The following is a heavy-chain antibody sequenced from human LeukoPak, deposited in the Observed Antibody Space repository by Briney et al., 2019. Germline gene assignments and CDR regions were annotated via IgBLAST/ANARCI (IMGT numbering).Heavy chain of an antibody. CDR3: ARVNYGSATKEDY. D-gene: IGHD3-10*01. CDR2: IYYSGSA. CDR1: GGSISSGGYY. Sequence: PSETLCLTCTVSGGSISSGGYYWSWIRQHPGKGLEWIGYIYYSGSAYYNPSLKSRVTISVDTSENQFSLKLSSVTAADTAVYYCARVNYGSATKEDYWGQGTLVTVSS. J-gene: IGHJ4*02. V-gene: IGHV4-31*03.